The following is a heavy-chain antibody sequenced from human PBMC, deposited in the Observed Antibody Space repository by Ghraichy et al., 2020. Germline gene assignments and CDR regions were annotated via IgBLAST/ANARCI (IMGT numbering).Heavy chain of an antibody. V-gene: IGHV4-61*01. J-gene: IGHJ6*03. CDR3: ARTARSMDYYYYYMDV. Sequence: SETLSLTCTVSGGSVSSGSYYWSWIRQPPGKGLEWIGYIYYSGSTNYNPSLKSRVTISVDTSKNQFSLKLSSVTAADTAVYYCARTARSMDYYYYYMDVWGKGTTVTVSS. CDR2: IYYSGST. D-gene: IGHD6-6*01. CDR1: GGSVSSGSYY.